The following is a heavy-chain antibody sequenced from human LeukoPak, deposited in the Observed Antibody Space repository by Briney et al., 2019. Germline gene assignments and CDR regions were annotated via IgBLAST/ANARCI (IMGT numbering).Heavy chain of an antibody. J-gene: IGHJ3*02. CDR2: IIPILGIA. D-gene: IGHD1-26*01. CDR1: GGTFSSYA. Sequence: SVKVSCKASGGTFSSYAITWVRQAPGQGLEWMGRIIPILGIANYAQKFQGRATITADKSTSTAYMELSSLRSEDTAVYYCARGDRAARIVGATVIDAFDIWGQGTMVTVSS. CDR3: ARGDRAARIVGATVIDAFDI. V-gene: IGHV1-69*04.